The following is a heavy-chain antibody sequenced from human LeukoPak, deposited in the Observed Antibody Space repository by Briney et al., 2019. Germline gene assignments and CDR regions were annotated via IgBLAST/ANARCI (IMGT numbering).Heavy chain of an antibody. CDR2: LCWKTDTV. CDR3: VKGLLVRGVMPNWFDP. D-gene: IGHD3-10*01. Sequence: SGRSLRLSCVAPGFNFVESGMHGVRQTPGEGLEWVSGLCWKTDTVGYADSVKGRFTISRDYAKSSLYLQMNSLRAEDTALCYCVKGLLVRGVMPNWFDPWGQGTLVTVSS. CDR1: GFNFVESG. J-gene: IGHJ5*02. V-gene: IGHV3-9*01.